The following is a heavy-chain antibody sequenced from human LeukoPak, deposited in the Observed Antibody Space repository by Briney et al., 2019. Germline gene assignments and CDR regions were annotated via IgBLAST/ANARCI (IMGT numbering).Heavy chain of an antibody. CDR3: AKDGYCSSTSCFFDY. CDR2: ISWDGGIT. J-gene: IGHJ4*02. V-gene: IGHV3-43D*03. CDR1: GFTFDDYA. Sequence: GGSLRLSCAASGFTFDDYAMHWVRQAPGKGLEWVSLISWDGGITYYADSVKGRFTISRDNSKNSLFLEMNSLRAEDTALYYCAKDGYCSSTSCFFDYWGQGTLVTVSS. D-gene: IGHD2-2*01.